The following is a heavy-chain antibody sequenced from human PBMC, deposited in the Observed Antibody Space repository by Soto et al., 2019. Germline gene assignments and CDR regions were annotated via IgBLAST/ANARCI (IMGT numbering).Heavy chain of an antibody. CDR3: ARSYGSGSYGDYYYGMDV. CDR1: GGPISSYY. Sequence: SGTLSLTCTVSGGPISSYYWSWIRQPPGKGLEWIGYIYYSRSTNYNPSLKSRVTISVDTSKNQFSLKLSSVTAADTAVYYCARSYGSGSYGDYYYGMDVWGQGTTVTVSS. J-gene: IGHJ6*02. D-gene: IGHD3-10*01. V-gene: IGHV4-59*01. CDR2: IYYSRST.